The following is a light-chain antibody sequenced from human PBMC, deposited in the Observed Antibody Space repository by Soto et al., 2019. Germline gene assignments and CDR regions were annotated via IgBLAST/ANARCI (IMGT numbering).Light chain of an antibody. J-gene: IGKJ5*01. Sequence: ETVLTQSPGTLSLSPGERATLSCSSSQSVSRYYLTWYQQKPGQAPRLLIYGASNRATGIPDRFSGSGSGTDFTLTISSLQPEDFATYYCQQGNSFPISFGQGTRLEIK. CDR3: QQGNSFPIS. V-gene: IGKV3-20*01. CDR1: QSVSRYY. CDR2: GAS.